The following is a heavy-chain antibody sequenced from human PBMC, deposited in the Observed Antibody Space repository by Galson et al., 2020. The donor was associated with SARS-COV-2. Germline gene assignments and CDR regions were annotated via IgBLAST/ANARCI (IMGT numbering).Heavy chain of an antibody. Sequence: GESLKISCAAPGFTFSSYSMNWVRQAPGKGLEWVSYISSSSSTIYYADSVKGRFTISRDNAKNSLYLQMNSLRDEDTAVYYCARDRGGSYHSGSDYYGMDVWGQGTTVTVSS. V-gene: IGHV3-48*02. D-gene: IGHD1-26*01. CDR2: ISSSSSTI. J-gene: IGHJ6*02. CDR3: ARDRGGSYHSGSDYYGMDV. CDR1: GFTFSSYS.